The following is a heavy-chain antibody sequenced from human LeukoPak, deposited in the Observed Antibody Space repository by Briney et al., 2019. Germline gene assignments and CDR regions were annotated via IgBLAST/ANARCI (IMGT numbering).Heavy chain of an antibody. Sequence: SQTLSLTCAVSGGSISSGGYSWSWIRQPPGKGLEWIGYIYHSGSTYYNPSLKSRVTISVDRSKNQFSLKLSSVTAADTAVYYCARTPRIAAAGHDAFDIWGQGTMVTVSS. CDR3: ARTPRIAAAGHDAFDI. CDR2: IYHSGST. CDR1: GGSISSGGYS. J-gene: IGHJ3*02. V-gene: IGHV4-30-2*01. D-gene: IGHD6-13*01.